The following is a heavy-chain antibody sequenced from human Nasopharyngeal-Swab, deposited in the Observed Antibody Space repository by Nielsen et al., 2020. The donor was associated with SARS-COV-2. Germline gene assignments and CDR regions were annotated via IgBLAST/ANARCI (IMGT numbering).Heavy chain of an antibody. J-gene: IGHJ6*02. V-gene: IGHV3-9*01. Sequence: SLKISCAASGFTFDDYAMHWVRQAPGKGPEWVSGISWNSGSIGYADSVKGRFTISRDNAKNSLYLQMNSLRAEDTALYYCAKGGAGYYYGSGSYPYYYYYGMDVWGQGTTVTVSS. CDR2: ISWNSGSI. CDR1: GFTFDDYA. D-gene: IGHD3-10*01. CDR3: AKGGAGYYYGSGSYPYYYYYGMDV.